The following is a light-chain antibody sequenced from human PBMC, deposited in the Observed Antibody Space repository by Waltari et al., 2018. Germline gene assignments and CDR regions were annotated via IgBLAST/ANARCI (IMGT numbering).Light chain of an antibody. CDR2: ENT. CDR1: SSNIGNNY. CDR3: GTWDSSLSGAV. J-gene: IGLJ7*01. V-gene: IGLV1-51*02. Sequence: QSVLTQPPSVSAAPGQRVTISCSGGSSNIGNNYVSWYRQFPGTAPKLLSYENTERPSGMPVRFSGSKSGTSATLDITGLQAGDEADYYCGTWDSSLSGAVFGGGTHLTVL.